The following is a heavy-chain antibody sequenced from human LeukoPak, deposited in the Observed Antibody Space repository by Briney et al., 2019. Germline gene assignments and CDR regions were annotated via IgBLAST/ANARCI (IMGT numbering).Heavy chain of an antibody. Sequence: GGSLRLSCAVSGFTFSSYSMNWVRQAPGKGLEWVSSISSSSTYIYYAHSVKGRFTISRDNAKNSLYLQMNSLRAEDTAVYYCARGRGDCSGGCPFTTYMDVWGKGTTVTVSS. J-gene: IGHJ6*03. D-gene: IGHD2-15*01. CDR2: ISSSSTYI. V-gene: IGHV3-21*01. CDR1: GFTFSSYS. CDR3: ARGRGDCSGGCPFTTYMDV.